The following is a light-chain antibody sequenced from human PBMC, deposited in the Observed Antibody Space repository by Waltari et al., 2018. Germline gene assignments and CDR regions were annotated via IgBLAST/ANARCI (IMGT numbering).Light chain of an antibody. Sequence: EVVMTQSPATLSVSPGERVSLSCRASQSAKTSLAWYQQTPGQAPRLLNYRASTRAAGVPDRFSGSGSGTEFTLTISSLQSEDSAIYYCQQYNIWPWTFGPGTNVDIK. J-gene: IGKJ1*01. CDR1: QSAKTS. V-gene: IGKV3D-15*01. CDR3: QQYNIWPWT. CDR2: RAS.